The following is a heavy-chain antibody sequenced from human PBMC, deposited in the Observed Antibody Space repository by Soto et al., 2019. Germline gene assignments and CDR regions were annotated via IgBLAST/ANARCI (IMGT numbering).Heavy chain of an antibody. D-gene: IGHD1-26*01. J-gene: IGHJ4*02. Sequence: ASVKVSCKASGYTFTSYGISWVRQAPGQGLEWMGWISAYNANTNYAQKLQGRVTMTTDTSTSTSYMELRSLRSDDTAVYFCARNRLGATGDYWGQGTLVTVSS. CDR3: ARNRLGATGDY. CDR2: ISAYNANT. CDR1: GYTFTSYG. V-gene: IGHV1-18*01.